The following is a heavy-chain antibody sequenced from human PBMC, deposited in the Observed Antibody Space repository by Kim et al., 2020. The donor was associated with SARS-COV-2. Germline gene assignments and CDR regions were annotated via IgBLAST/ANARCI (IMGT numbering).Heavy chain of an antibody. CDR1: GGSFSGYY. V-gene: IGHV4-34*01. J-gene: IGHJ4*02. CDR2: INHSGST. CDR3: TSAGWFGELLFFDY. Sequence: SETLSLTCAVSGGSFSGYYWSWICQPPGTGLEWIGEINHSGSTNYNPSLTCRVTISVATSKNQFPLKLSSVTAAATAAYYCTSAGWFGELLFFDYWGQGTLVTVSS. D-gene: IGHD3-10*01.